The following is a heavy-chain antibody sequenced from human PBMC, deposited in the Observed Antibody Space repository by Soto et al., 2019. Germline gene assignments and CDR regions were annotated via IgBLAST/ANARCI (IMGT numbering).Heavy chain of an antibody. J-gene: IGHJ6*02. CDR2: TFTGGST. D-gene: IGHD1-26*01. V-gene: IGHV3-53*02. Sequence: EVQLVETGGGLIQPGGSLRLSCLASGFSVTTNYIIWVRQPPGKGLEWVSTTFTGGSTHYTDYVTGRLSISRDNSKIRVYLQMNNLRVEDRVVYYCAKNPPSSIQGWGCGMDVGGQGTTVSVSS. CDR3: AKNPPSSIQGWGCGMDV. CDR1: GFSVTTNY.